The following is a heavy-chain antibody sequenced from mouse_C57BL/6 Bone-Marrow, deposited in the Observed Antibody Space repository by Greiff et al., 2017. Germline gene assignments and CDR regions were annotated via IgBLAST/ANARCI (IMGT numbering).Heavy chain of an antibody. CDR1: GFNIKDDY. CDR3: TLYWFAY. Sequence: VQLKQSGAELVRPGASVELSCTASGFNIKDDYMHWVKQRPEQGLEWIGWIDPENGDTEYASKFQGKATITADTSSNTAYLQLSSLTSEDTAVYYCTLYWFAYWGQGTLVTVSA. J-gene: IGHJ3*01. V-gene: IGHV14-4*01. CDR2: IDPENGDT.